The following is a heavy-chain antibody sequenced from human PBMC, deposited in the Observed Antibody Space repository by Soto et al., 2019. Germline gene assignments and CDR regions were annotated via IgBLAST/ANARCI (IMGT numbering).Heavy chain of an antibody. Sequence: ASVKVSCKASGYTFTSYGISWVRQAPGQGLEWMGWISAYNGNTNYAQKLQGRVTMTTDTSTSTAYMELRSLRSDDTAVYYCARGLSFAGDAYHHDRHSVPTRLTTDP. D-gene: IGHD2-21*02. CDR2: ISAYNGNT. CDR3: ARGLSFAGDAYHHDRHSVPTRLTTDP. V-gene: IGHV1-18*01. CDR1: GYTFTSYG. J-gene: IGHJ5*02.